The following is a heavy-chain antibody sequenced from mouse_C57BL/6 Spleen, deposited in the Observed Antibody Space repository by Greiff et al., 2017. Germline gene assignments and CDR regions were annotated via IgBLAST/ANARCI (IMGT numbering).Heavy chain of an antibody. CDR3: ARGTSHAMDY. CDR2: ISYDGSN. Sequence: EVKLQESGPGLVKPSQSLSLTCSVTGYSITSGYYWNWIRQFPGNKLEWMGYISYDGSNNYNPSLKNRISITRDTSKNQFFLKLNSVTTEDTATYYCARGTSHAMDYWGQGTSVTVSS. D-gene: IGHD5-1*01. J-gene: IGHJ4*01. CDR1: GYSITSGYY. V-gene: IGHV3-6*01.